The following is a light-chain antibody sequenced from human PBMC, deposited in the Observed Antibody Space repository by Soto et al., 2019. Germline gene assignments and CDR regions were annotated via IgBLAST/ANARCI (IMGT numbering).Light chain of an antibody. V-gene: IGLV2-8*01. J-gene: IGLJ3*02. CDR2: EVS. CDR1: SSDVGACNY. Sequence: QSALTQPPSASGSPGQSVTISCTGTSSDVGACNYVSWFQQHPGKAPKLMIYEVSKRPSGVPDRFSGSKSGSTASLIVSGLQAEDEADYYCAAKTTSSTLLFGGGTKLTVL. CDR3: AAKTTSSTLL.